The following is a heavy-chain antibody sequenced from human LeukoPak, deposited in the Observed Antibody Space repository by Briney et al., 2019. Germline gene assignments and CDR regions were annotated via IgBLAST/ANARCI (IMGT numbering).Heavy chain of an antibody. V-gene: IGHV4-34*01. CDR2: INHSGST. CDR1: GGSFSGYY. J-gene: IGHJ5*02. D-gene: IGHD3-3*01. Sequence: SETLSLTCAVYGGSFSGYYWSRIRQPPGKGLEWIGEINHSGSTNYNPSLKSRVTISVDTSKNQFSLKLSSVTAADTAVYYCARTYADFWSGYYYWFDPWGQGTLVTVSS. CDR3: ARTYADFWSGYYYWFDP.